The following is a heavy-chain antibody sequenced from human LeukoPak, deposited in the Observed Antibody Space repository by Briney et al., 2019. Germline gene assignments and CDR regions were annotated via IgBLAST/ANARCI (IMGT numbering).Heavy chain of an antibody. V-gene: IGHV1-69*10. CDR2: IIPIFGIA. J-gene: IGHJ6*03. Sequence: GASVKVSCKASGGTFSSYAISWVRQAPGQGLEWMGGIIPIFGIANYAQKFQGRVTITADKSTSTAYMELSSLRSEDTAVYYCARLTMVRGALGYYYYYMDVWGKGTTVTISS. CDR1: GGTFSSYA. D-gene: IGHD3-10*01. CDR3: ARLTMVRGALGYYYYYMDV.